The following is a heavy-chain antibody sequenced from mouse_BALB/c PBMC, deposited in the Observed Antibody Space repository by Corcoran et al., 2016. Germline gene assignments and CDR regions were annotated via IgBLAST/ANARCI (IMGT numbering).Heavy chain of an antibody. J-gene: IGHJ2*01. V-gene: IGHV14-3*02. CDR1: GFNIKDTY. D-gene: IGHD2-1*01. CDR2: IDPANGNT. CDR3: GRSREGNYVVY. Sequence: EVQLQQSGAELVKPGASVKLSCTASGFNIKDTYMHWVKQRPEQGREWIGRIDPANGNTKYDPKFPGKATMTADTSSNTVYLQLSSLTSEATAVYYCGRSREGNYVVYWGQGTTLTVSS.